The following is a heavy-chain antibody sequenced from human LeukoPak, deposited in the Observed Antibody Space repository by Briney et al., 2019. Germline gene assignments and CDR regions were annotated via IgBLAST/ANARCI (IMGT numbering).Heavy chain of an antibody. CDR3: ASGTGEYDAFDI. J-gene: IGHJ3*02. V-gene: IGHV4-59*01. CDR2: IYYSGST. Sequence: SETLSLTCTVSGGSISSYYWSWIRQPPGKGLEWIGYIYYSGSTNYNPSLKSRVTISVDTSKNQFSLKLSSVTAAGTAVYYCASGTGEYDAFDIWGQGTMVTVSS. CDR1: GGSISSYY. D-gene: IGHD7-27*01.